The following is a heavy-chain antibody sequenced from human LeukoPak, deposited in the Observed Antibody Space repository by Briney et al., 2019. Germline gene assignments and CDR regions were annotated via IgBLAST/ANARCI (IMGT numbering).Heavy chain of an antibody. Sequence: HPGTSLRLSCAASGFTFSSYGMHWVRQAPGKGLEWVAVISYNGRNAYYADSVKGRFTISRDDSKSILLLQMNSLRADDTAVYHCTRHSDPSPFDYWGQGTLVTVSS. CDR2: ISYNGRNA. V-gene: IGHV3-30*03. J-gene: IGHJ4*02. CDR3: TRHSDPSPFDY. CDR1: GFTFSSYG.